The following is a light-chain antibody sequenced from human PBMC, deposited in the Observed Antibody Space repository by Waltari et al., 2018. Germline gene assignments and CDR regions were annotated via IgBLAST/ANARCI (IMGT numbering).Light chain of an antibody. CDR1: QSVNTY. CDR2: GAY. V-gene: IGKV3-20*01. Sequence: IVLTQSPGTLSLSPGERATLSCRASQSVNTYLAWYQQKPGQAPRLLIYGAYTRAAGIPDRFSGSGFGTDFSLTISRLEAEHFAVYYCQHHVRLPATFGQGTKVEIK. CDR3: QHHVRLPAT. J-gene: IGKJ1*01.